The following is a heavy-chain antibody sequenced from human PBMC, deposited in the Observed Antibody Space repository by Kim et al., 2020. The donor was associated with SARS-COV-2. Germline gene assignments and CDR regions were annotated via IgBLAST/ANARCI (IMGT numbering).Heavy chain of an antibody. CDR3: ARDREHYDILTGYSGEAYNWFDP. V-gene: IGHV1-69*13. J-gene: IGHJ5*02. CDR2: IIPIFGTA. D-gene: IGHD3-9*01. CDR1: GGTFSSYA. Sequence: SVKVSCKASGGTFSSYAISWVRQAPGQGLEWMGGIIPIFGTANYAQKFQGRVTITADESTSTAYMELSSLRSEDTAVYYCARDREHYDILTGYSGEAYNWFDPWGQGTLVTVSS.